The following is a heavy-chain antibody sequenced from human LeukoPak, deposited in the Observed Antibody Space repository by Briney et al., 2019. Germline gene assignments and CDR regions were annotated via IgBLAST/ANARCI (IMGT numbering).Heavy chain of an antibody. CDR3: VREQPGDGWSGFDY. D-gene: IGHD6-19*01. J-gene: IGHJ4*02. CDR1: VFTFSNFA. CDR2: IIFDGNRQ. Sequence: PGGALRHSCAASVFTFSNFAMHGVRQAPGRGGGRVAVIIFDGNRQHYAERLEGRVTISRDNSKKTVSLQMSSLRTEDTALYYCVREQPGDGWSGFDYWGQGTLVTVSS. V-gene: IGHV3-30*07.